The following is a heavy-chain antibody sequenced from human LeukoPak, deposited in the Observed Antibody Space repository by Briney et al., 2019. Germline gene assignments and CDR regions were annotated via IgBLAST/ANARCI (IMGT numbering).Heavy chain of an antibody. Sequence: SVEVSCKASGYTFTSYAMNWVRQAPGQGLEWMGEIIPIFRSATYAQKFQGRVTITADESTTTAFMELSSLRSDDTAVYYCARAQYNTWPPAPIDYWGQGTLVTVSS. CDR1: GYTFTSYA. CDR2: IIPIFRSA. V-gene: IGHV1-69*01. J-gene: IGHJ4*02. D-gene: IGHD1-1*01. CDR3: ARAQYNTWPPAPIDY.